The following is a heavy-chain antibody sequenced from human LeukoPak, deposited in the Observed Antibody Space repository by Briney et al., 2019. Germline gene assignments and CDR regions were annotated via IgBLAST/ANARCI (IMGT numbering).Heavy chain of an antibody. Sequence: PSETLSLTCTVSGGSISSGDYYWSWIRQPPGTGLEWIGYIYYSGSTYYNPSLKSRVTIPVDTSKNQFSLKLSSVTAADTAVYYCARGSPSGYSYGLDYWGQGTLVTVSS. V-gene: IGHV4-30-4*01. D-gene: IGHD5-18*01. CDR3: ARGSPSGYSYGLDY. CDR2: IYYSGST. J-gene: IGHJ4*02. CDR1: GGSISSGDYY.